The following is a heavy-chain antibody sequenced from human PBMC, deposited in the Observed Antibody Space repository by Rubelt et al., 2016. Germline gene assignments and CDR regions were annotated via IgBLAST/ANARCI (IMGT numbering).Heavy chain of an antibody. J-gene: IGHJ4*02. Sequence: GYYWSWIRQPPGKGLEWIGAINHSGSTYYNPSLKSRVTISVATSKNQFSLKLSSVTAADTAVYYCARLSSGWYYFDYWGQGTLVTVSS. V-gene: IGHV4-34*01. CDR1: GYY. CDR2: INHSGST. D-gene: IGHD6-19*01. CDR3: ARLSSGWYYFDY.